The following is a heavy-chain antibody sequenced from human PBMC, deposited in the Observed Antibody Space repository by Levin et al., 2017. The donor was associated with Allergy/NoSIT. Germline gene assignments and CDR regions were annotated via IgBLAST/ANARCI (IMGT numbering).Heavy chain of an antibody. J-gene: IGHJ4*02. D-gene: IGHD1-26*01. CDR1: GFTFSDHY. CDR3: TRASGSYSADDC. Sequence: GGSLRLSCAASGFTFSDHYMDWVRQAPGKGLEWVGRSRNKANSYSTEYAASVKGRFTISRDDSKNSLYLQMNSLKVEDTAVYYCTRASGSYSADDCWGQGTLVTVSS. V-gene: IGHV3-72*01. CDR2: SRNKANSYST.